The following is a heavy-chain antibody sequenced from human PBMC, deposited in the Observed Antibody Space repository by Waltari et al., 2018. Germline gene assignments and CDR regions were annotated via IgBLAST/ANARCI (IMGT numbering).Heavy chain of an antibody. CDR3: ASEKRYSTGWNFYGMDV. Sequence: QVQLVQSGAAVKKPGASVKVSCKASGYTFSRYYMHWVRQAPGQGLEWMGIINPSGDYTSYAQKFQGRVNMTRDTSTSTVYMELSSLRSEDTAVYFCASEKRYSTGWNFYGMDVWGQGTTVTVSS. D-gene: IGHD6-19*01. J-gene: IGHJ6*02. CDR1: GYTFSRYY. V-gene: IGHV1-46*01. CDR2: INPSGDYT.